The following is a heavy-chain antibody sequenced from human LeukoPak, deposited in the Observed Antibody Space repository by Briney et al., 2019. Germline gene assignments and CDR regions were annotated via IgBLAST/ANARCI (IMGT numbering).Heavy chain of an antibody. CDR2: IIPIFGTA. Sequence: ASVKVSCKASGYTFTSYAISWVRQAPGQGLEWMGGIIPIFGTANYAQKFQGRVTITADESTSTAYMELSSLKSEDTAVYYCARAHKQYSSSYNWFDHWGQGTLVTVSS. J-gene: IGHJ5*02. CDR1: GYTFTSYA. D-gene: IGHD6-6*01. V-gene: IGHV1-69*13. CDR3: ARAHKQYSSSYNWFDH.